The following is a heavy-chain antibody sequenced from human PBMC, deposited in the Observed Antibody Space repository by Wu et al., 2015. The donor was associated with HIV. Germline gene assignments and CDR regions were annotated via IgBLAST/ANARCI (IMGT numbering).Heavy chain of an antibody. V-gene: IGHV1-69*12. D-gene: IGHD3-10*01. Sequence: QVQLVQSGAEVKKPGSSVKVSCKASGGTFSSYAISWVRQAPGQGLEWMGGIIPIFGTANYAQKFQGRVTITADESTSTAYMELRSLRSDDTAVYYCARGALLLWFGESQYYFDYWGQGTLVTVSS. CDR2: IIPIFGTA. CDR1: GGTFSSYA. J-gene: IGHJ4*02. CDR3: ARGALLLWFGESQYYFDY.